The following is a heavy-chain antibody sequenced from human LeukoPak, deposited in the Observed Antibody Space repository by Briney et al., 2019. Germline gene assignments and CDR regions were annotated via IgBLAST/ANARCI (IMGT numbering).Heavy chain of an antibody. CDR1: GYTFTSYY. CDR3: AREYDSSGYYYSNFDY. D-gene: IGHD3-22*01. Sequence: ASVKVSFKASGYTFTSYYMHWVRQAPGQGLEWMGIINPSGGSTSYAQKFQGRVTMTRDTSTSTVYMELSSLRSEDTAVDYCAREYDSSGYYYSNFDYWGQGTLVTVSS. J-gene: IGHJ4*02. V-gene: IGHV1-46*01. CDR2: INPSGGST.